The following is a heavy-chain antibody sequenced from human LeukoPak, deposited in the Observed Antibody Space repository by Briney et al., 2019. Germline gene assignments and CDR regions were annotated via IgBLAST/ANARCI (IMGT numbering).Heavy chain of an antibody. CDR3: AKWASTGTDY. Sequence: PGGSLRLSCAASGFTFSSYGMHWVRQAPGKGLEWVAVISYDGSNKYYADSAKGRFTISRDNSKNTLYLQMNSLRAEDTAVYYCAKWASTGTDYWGQGTLVTVSS. CDR2: ISYDGSNK. CDR1: GFTFSSYG. V-gene: IGHV3-30*18. J-gene: IGHJ4*02. D-gene: IGHD1-1*01.